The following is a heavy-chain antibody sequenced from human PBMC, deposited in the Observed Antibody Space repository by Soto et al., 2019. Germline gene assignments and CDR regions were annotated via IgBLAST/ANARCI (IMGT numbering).Heavy chain of an antibody. J-gene: IGHJ6*02. CDR3: ARQGMAAAGTDPNYYYYGMDV. CDR1: GYSFTSYW. Sequence: PGESLKISCKGSGYSFTSYWIGWVRQMPGKGLEWMGIIYPGDSDTRYSPSFQGQVTISADKSISTAYLQWSSLKASDTAMYYCARQGMAAAGTDPNYYYYGMDVWGQGTTVTV. V-gene: IGHV5-51*01. D-gene: IGHD6-13*01. CDR2: IYPGDSDT.